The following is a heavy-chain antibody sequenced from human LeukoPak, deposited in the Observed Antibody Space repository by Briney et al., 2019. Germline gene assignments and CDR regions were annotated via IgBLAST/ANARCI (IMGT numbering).Heavy chain of an antibody. CDR1: GFTFSSYW. CDR2: IKQDGSEK. CDR3: ARGLYSSGWYEGSFDY. Sequence: GGSLRLSCAASGFTFSSYWMSWVRQAPGKGLEWVANIKQDGSEKYYVDSVKVRFTISRDNAKNSLYLQMNSLRAEDTAVYYCARGLYSSGWYEGSFDYWGQGTLVTVSS. J-gene: IGHJ4*02. V-gene: IGHV3-7*01. D-gene: IGHD6-19*01.